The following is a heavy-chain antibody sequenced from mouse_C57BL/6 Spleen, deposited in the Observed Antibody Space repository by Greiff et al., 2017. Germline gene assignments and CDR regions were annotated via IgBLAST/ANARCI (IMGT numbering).Heavy chain of an antibody. CDR3: ARSKVLRDYFDY. CDR1: GYTFTIYW. V-gene: IGHV1-55*01. D-gene: IGHD1-1*01. Sequence: QVQLQQPGAELVKPGASVKMSCKASGYTFTIYWITWVKQRPGQGLEWIGDIYPGSGSTNYNEKFKSKATLTVDTSSSTAYMQLSSLTSEDSAVYYCARSKVLRDYFDYWGQGTTLTVSS. CDR2: IYPGSGST. J-gene: IGHJ2*01.